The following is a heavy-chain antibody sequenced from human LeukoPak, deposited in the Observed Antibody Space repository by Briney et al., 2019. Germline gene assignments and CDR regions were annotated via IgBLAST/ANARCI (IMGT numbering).Heavy chain of an antibody. CDR1: GGSISSYY. CDR3: ARGRGDIVVVPAAIFGVYFDY. CDR2: INHSGST. D-gene: IGHD2-2*02. Sequence: SETLSLTCTVSGGSISSYYWSWIRQPPGKGLEWIGEINHSGSTNYNPSLKSRVTISVDTSKNQFSLKLSSVTAADTAVYYCARGRGDIVVVPAAIFGVYFDYWGQGTLVTVSS. J-gene: IGHJ4*02. V-gene: IGHV4-34*01.